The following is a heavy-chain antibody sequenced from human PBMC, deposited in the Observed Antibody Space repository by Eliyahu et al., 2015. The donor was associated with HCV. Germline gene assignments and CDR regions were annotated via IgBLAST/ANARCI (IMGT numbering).Heavy chain of an antibody. Sequence: EVQLVESGGGLVKPGGSLRLSCAASGFTFSXAWMSWVRQAPGKGLEWVGRIKSKTDGGTTDYAAPVKGRFTISRDDSKNTLYLQMNSLKTEDTAVYYCTTRTGRDYYYGMDVWGQGTTVTVSS. CDR3: TTRTGRDYYYGMDV. CDR2: IKSKTDGGTT. J-gene: IGHJ6*02. V-gene: IGHV3-15*01. D-gene: IGHD3-10*01. CDR1: GFTFSXAW.